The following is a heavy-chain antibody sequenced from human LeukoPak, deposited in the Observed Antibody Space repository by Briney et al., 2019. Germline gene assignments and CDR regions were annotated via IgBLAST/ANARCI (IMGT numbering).Heavy chain of an antibody. Sequence: GASVNVSCKASGYTFTGYYMHWVRQAPGQGLEWMGWINPNSGGTNYAQKFQGRVSMTRDTSISTAYMELSRLRSDDPAVYYCARVSRGGMGYYYYYYMDVWGKGTTVTVSS. D-gene: IGHD2-15*01. V-gene: IGHV1-2*02. CDR1: GYTFTGYY. J-gene: IGHJ6*03. CDR2: INPNSGGT. CDR3: ARVSRGGMGYYYYYYMDV.